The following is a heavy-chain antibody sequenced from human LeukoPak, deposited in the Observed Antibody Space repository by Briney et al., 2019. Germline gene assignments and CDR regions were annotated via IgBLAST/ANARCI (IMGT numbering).Heavy chain of an antibody. Sequence: GSLRLSCAASGFSLSNHYMTWVRQPPGKGLEWIGSIYYSGSTYYNPSLKSRVTISVDTSKNQFSLKLNSVTAADTAVYYCARHYGPWGQGTLVTVSS. CDR1: GFSLSNHY. V-gene: IGHV4-39*01. CDR2: IYYSGST. CDR3: ARHYGP. D-gene: IGHD3-10*01. J-gene: IGHJ4*02.